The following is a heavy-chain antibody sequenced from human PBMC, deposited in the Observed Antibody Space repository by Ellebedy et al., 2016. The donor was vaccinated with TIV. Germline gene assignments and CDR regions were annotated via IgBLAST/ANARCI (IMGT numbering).Heavy chain of an antibody. CDR1: GFTFRSYS. V-gene: IGHV3-48*04. CDR3: ARDMAWGNERVNDAFDI. D-gene: IGHD7-27*01. CDR2: ISGSSLTI. Sequence: GGSLRLSCAASGFTFRSYSMSWVRQAPGKGLEWVAYISGSSLTIHYADSVQGRFTISRDNATNSLVLHMNSLRAEDTAIYYCARDMAWGNERVNDAFDIWGQGTMVAVSP. J-gene: IGHJ3*02.